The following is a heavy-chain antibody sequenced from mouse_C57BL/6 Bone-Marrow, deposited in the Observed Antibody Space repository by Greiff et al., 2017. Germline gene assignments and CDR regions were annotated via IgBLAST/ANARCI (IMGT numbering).Heavy chain of an antibody. CDR3: ASSQGLDSSARH. CDR1: GYTFTSYW. CDR2: IDPSASYT. V-gene: IGHV1-69*01. D-gene: IGHD3-2*02. Sequence: VQLQQPGAELVMPGASVKLSCKASGYTFTSYWMHWVKQRPGQGLEWIGEIDPSASYTNYNQKFKGKSTLTVDKSSSTAYMQLSSLTSEDSAVYYCASSQGLDSSARHWGQGTTLTVSS. J-gene: IGHJ2*01.